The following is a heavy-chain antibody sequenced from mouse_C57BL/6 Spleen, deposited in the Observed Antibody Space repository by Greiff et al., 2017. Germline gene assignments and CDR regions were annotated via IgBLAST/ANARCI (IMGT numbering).Heavy chain of an antibody. CDR2: IDPSDSET. D-gene: IGHD6-1*01. V-gene: IGHV1-52*01. CDR3: ARTQPYYYAMDY. Sequence: QVQLQQPGAELVRPGSSVKLSCKASGYTFTSYWMHWVKQRPIQGLEWIGNIDPSDSETHYNQKFKDKATLTVDKSSSTAYMQLSSLTSEDSAVYYCARTQPYYYAMDYWGQGTSVTVSS. J-gene: IGHJ4*01. CDR1: GYTFTSYW.